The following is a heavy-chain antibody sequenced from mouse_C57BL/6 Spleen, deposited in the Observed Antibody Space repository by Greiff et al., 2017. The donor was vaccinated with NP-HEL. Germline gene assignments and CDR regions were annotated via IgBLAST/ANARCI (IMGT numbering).Heavy chain of an antibody. V-gene: IGHV3-6*01. CDR2: ISYDGSN. CDR1: GYSITSGYY. CDR3: ARYYGNPYYYAMDY. D-gene: IGHD2-1*01. Sequence: VQLKESGPGLVKPSQSLSLTCSVTGYSITSGYYWNWIRQFPGNKLEWMGYISYDGSNNYNPSLKNRISITRDTSKNQFFLKLNSVTTEDTATYYCARYYGNPYYYAMDYWGQGTSVTVSS. J-gene: IGHJ4*01.